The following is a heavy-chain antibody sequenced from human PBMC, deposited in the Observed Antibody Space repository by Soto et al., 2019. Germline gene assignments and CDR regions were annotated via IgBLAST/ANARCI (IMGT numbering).Heavy chain of an antibody. D-gene: IGHD6-19*01. CDR2: IRNKANSYAT. V-gene: IGHV3-72*01. Sequence: EMQLVESGGGLVQPGGSLRLSCAASAFTFSNHYMDWVRHAPGKGLEWVGRIRNKANSYATEYAASVKGRFTISRDDSKNSLYLQMNSLRTEDTAVYYCARVPLVAGGAAPRGRFDPWGQGTLVTVSS. CDR1: AFTFSNHY. CDR3: ARVPLVAGGAAPRGRFDP. J-gene: IGHJ5*02.